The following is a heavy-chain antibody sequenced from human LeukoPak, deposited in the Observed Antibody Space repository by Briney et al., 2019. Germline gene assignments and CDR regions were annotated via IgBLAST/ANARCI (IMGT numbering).Heavy chain of an antibody. CDR3: ARDFAF. CDR1: GGSISSGSYY. Sequence: SQTLSLTCTVSGGSISSGSYYWSWIRQPAGKGLEWIGRIYTSGSTNYNPSLKSRVTISVETSKNQFSLKLSSVTAADTAVYYCARDFAFWGQGTLVTVSS. J-gene: IGHJ4*02. V-gene: IGHV4-61*02. CDR2: IYTSGST.